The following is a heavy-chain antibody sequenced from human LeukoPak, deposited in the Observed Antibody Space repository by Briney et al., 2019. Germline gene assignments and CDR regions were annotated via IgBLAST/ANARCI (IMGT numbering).Heavy chain of an antibody. CDR3: AGGPSEVLLWFGELVHYYYYMDV. D-gene: IGHD3-10*01. Sequence: ASVKVSCKASGYTFASYDINWVRQATGQGLEWMGWMNPNSGNTGYAQKFQGRVTMTRNTSISTAYMELSSLRSEDTAVYYCAGGPSEVLLWFGELVHYYYYMDVWGKGTTVTVSS. V-gene: IGHV1-8*01. J-gene: IGHJ6*03. CDR1: GYTFASYD. CDR2: MNPNSGNT.